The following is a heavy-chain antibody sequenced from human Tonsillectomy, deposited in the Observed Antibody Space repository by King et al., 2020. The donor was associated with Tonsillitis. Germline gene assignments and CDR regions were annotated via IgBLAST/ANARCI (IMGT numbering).Heavy chain of an antibody. Sequence: QLQESGPGLVKPSETLSLTCTVSGGSVSSGSYYWSWIRQPPGKGLEWIGYIYYSGSTNYNPSLKSRVTISVDTSKNQFSLKLSSVTAADTAVYYCARESPYDSSGYIPYYFDYWGQGTLVTVSS. J-gene: IGHJ4*02. CDR3: ARESPYDSSGYIPYYFDY. D-gene: IGHD3-22*01. CDR1: GGSVSSGSYY. CDR2: IYYSGST. V-gene: IGHV4-61*01.